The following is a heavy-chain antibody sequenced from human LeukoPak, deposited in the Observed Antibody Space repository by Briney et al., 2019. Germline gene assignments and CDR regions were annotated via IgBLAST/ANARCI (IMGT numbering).Heavy chain of an antibody. D-gene: IGHD1-1*01. V-gene: IGHV3-15*01. CDR1: GFTFSSYG. Sequence: GGSLRLSCAASGFTFSSYGMHWVRQAPGKGLEWVGRIKIKTDGGTTDYAAPVKGRFTISRDDSKNTLYLQMNSLRAEDTAVYYCARTGNPATGDYWGQGTLVTVSS. J-gene: IGHJ4*02. CDR3: ARTGNPATGDY. CDR2: IKIKTDGGTT.